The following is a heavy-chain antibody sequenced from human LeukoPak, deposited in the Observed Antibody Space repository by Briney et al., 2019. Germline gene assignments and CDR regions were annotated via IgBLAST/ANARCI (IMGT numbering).Heavy chain of an antibody. CDR1: GFTFSSYG. D-gene: IGHD1-7*01. CDR3: ARDKSITGTPNWFDP. CDR2: IWDDGNNK. J-gene: IGHJ5*02. V-gene: IGHV3-33*01. Sequence: GGSLRLSCAASGFTFSSYGMRWVRQAPGKGLEWVAVIWDDGNNKYYADSVKGRVTISRDNSKNTLYLQMNSLRAEDTAVYYCARDKSITGTPNWFDPWGQGTLVTVSS.